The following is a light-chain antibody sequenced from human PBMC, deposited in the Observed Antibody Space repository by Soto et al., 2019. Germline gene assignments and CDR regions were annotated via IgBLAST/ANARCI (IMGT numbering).Light chain of an antibody. CDR1: QSVSSN. Sequence: EIVKTQSPATLSVSPGERATLSCRASQSVSSNLAWYQQKPGQAPRLLIYGASTRATGIPARFSGTGSGTDFTLTVSSLQPEDIATYYCQQYDNLPLTFGGGTKVDNK. CDR2: GAS. J-gene: IGKJ4*01. CDR3: QQYDNLPLT. V-gene: IGKV3-15*01.